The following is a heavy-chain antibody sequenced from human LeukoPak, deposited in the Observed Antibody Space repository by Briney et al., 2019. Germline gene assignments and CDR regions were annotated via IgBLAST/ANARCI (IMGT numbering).Heavy chain of an antibody. CDR2: MSGIGDT. CDR1: GFTFNKYA. J-gene: IGHJ4*02. CDR3: ARDETRRGCSGFTCYSDFDY. Sequence: GGSLRLSCAASGFTFNKYAMSWVRQPPGKGLEWVSSMSGIGDTYYANSVKGRFTISRDNSKNTVSLQMSSLRAEDTAVYYCARDETRRGCSGFTCYSDFDYWGQGTLVTVSS. V-gene: IGHV3-23*01. D-gene: IGHD2-15*01.